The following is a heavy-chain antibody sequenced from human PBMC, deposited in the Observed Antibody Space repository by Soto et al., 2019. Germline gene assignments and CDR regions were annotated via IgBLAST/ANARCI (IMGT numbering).Heavy chain of an antibody. CDR1: GLTVSSNF. CDR3: VIEKLVLDDTGYYYNGMDD. V-gene: IGHV3-53*01. J-gene: IGHJ6*02. CDR2: MFSGGHT. Sequence: EVQLVESGGGLIQPGGSLRLSCAASGLTVSSNFMTWVRQAPGKGLEWVSVMFSGGHTEYADSVKGRFTIFRDSSKNTVFLQIISLSAEDTAMYDCVIEKLVLDDTGYYYNGMDDWGQGTMVTVSS. D-gene: IGHD2-8*01.